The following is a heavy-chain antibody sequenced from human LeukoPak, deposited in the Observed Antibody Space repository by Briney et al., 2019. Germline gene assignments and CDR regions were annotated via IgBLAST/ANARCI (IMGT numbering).Heavy chain of an antibody. J-gene: IGHJ4*02. CDR3: AKRGGRGSCGNHFDY. D-gene: IGHD1-26*01. CDR2: ISAYNGNT. Sequence: ASVKVSCKASGYTFTSYGISWVRQAPGQGLEWMGWISAYNGNTNYAQKLQGRVTMTTDTSTSTAYMELRSLRSDDTAVYYCAKRGGRGSCGNHFDYWGQGTLVTVSS. V-gene: IGHV1-18*01. CDR1: GYTFTSYG.